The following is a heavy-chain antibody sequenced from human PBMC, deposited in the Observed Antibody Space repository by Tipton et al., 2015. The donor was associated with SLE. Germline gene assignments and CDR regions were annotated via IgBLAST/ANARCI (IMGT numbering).Heavy chain of an antibody. J-gene: IGHJ6*02. CDR2: VYDSGTT. Sequence: TLSLTCSVSGGYITSDIYYWGWIRQPPGKGLEWIGSVYDSGTTYYNPSLKSRVIMSVDTSKTQFSLKLSSLTAADTAVYYCAKEVLDSSSWSVYYYYGMDVWGQGTTVTVSS. D-gene: IGHD6-13*01. V-gene: IGHV4-39*07. CDR3: AKEVLDSSSWSVYYYYGMDV. CDR1: GGYITSDIYY.